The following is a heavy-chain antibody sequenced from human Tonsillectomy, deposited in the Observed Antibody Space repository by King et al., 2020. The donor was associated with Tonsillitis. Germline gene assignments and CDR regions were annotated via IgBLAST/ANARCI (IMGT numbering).Heavy chain of an antibody. Sequence: VQLVESGGGLVQPGGSLRLSCAASGFTFRSYAMSWVRQAPGKGLEWVSTISGGDGSTYYADSVKGRFTISRDNSKNTLYLQMNSLRAEDTAVYYCAKGHDFWSGYYALGYGGQGTLVTVSS. D-gene: IGHD3-3*01. CDR3: AKGHDFWSGYYALGY. J-gene: IGHJ4*02. V-gene: IGHV3-23*04. CDR2: ISGGDGST. CDR1: GFTFRSYA.